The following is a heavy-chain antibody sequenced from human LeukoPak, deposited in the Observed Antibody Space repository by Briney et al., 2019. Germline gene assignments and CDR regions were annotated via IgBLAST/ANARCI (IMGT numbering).Heavy chain of an antibody. CDR1: GGSISSSNDY. CDR2: IYYSGST. V-gene: IGHV4-39*07. CDR3: ARGGNYWPQWWFDP. D-gene: IGHD1-26*01. J-gene: IGHJ5*02. Sequence: SETLSLTCTVSGGSISSSNDYWGWIRQPPGKGLEWIGSIYYSGSTYYNPSLKSRLSISVDTSKIQFSLRLSSVTVADTAVYYCARGGNYWPQWWFDPWGRGTLVSVSS.